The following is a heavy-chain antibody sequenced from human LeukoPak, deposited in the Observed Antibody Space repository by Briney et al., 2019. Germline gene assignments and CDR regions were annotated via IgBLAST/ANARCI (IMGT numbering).Heavy chain of an antibody. D-gene: IGHD3-22*01. V-gene: IGHV1-18*01. CDR3: ARARYYYDSSGYPDY. Sequence: ASVKVSCKASGYTFTSYGISWVRQAPGQGLEWMGWISAYHGNTNYAQKLQGRVTMTTDTSTSTAYMELRSLRSDDTAVYYCARARYYYDSSGYPDYWGQGTLVTVSS. J-gene: IGHJ4*02. CDR2: ISAYHGNT. CDR1: GYTFTSYG.